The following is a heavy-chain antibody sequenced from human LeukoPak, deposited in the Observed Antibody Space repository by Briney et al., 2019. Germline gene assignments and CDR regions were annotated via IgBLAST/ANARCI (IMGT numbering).Heavy chain of an antibody. Sequence: SVKVSCKASGYIFTGYYMHWVRQAPGQGLEWMGGIIPIFGTANYAQKFQGRVTITADESTSTAYMELSSLRSEDTAVYYCAREPVSGWYTSDYYFDYWGQGTLVTVSS. CDR3: AREPVSGWYTSDYYFDY. J-gene: IGHJ4*02. CDR2: IIPIFGTA. D-gene: IGHD6-19*01. CDR1: GYIFTGYY. V-gene: IGHV1-69*13.